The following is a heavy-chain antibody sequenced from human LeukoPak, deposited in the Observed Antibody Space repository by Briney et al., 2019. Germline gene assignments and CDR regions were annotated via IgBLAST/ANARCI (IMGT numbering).Heavy chain of an antibody. CDR1: GFTVSSNY. D-gene: IGHD3-10*01. J-gene: IGHJ3*02. CDR3: AGDAYYYGSGTGAFDI. V-gene: IGHV3-53*04. CDR2: IYSGGST. Sequence: GGSLRLSCAASGFTVSSNYMSWVRQAPGKGLEWVSVIYSGGSTYYADSVKGRFTISRHNSKNTLYLQMNSLRAEDTAVYYCAGDAYYYGSGTGAFDIWGQGTMVTVSS.